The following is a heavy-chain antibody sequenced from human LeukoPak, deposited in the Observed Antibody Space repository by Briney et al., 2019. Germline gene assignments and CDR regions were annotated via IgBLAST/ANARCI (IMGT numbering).Heavy chain of an antibody. Sequence: PGGSLRLSCAASGFTFSSYSMNWVRQAPGKGLEWVSSISSSSSTIYYADSVKGRFTISRDNAKNSLYLQMNSLRDEDTAVYYCARWTYDFWSGAYYGMDVWGQGTTVTVSS. J-gene: IGHJ6*02. CDR3: ARWTYDFWSGAYYGMDV. CDR2: ISSSSSTI. D-gene: IGHD3-3*01. V-gene: IGHV3-48*02. CDR1: GFTFSSYS.